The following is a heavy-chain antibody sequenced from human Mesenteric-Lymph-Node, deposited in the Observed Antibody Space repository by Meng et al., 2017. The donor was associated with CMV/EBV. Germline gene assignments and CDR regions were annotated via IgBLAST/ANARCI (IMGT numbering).Heavy chain of an antibody. CDR2: INPNSGGT. V-gene: IGHV1-2*06. J-gene: IGHJ4*02. CDR3: ARDRLGYYGSGSYPTPFDY. CDR1: FTAYF. D-gene: IGHD3-10*01. Sequence: FTAYFIHWVRPAPAQGLEWMGRINPNSGGTNFARNFQGRVTVTRDTAISTAYMELSSLRSDDAAVYYCARDRLGYYGSGSYPTPFDYWGQGALVTVSS.